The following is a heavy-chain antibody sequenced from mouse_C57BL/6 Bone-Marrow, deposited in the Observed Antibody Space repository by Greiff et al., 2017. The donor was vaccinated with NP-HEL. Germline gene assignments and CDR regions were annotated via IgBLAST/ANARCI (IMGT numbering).Heavy chain of an antibody. D-gene: IGHD2-4*01. CDR2: ISSGSSTI. J-gene: IGHJ4*01. CDR1: GFTFSDYG. CDR3: ARRLRRGAMDY. Sequence: EVKLVESGGGLVKPGGSLKLSCAASGFTFSDYGMHWVRQAPEKGLEWVAYISSGSSTIYYADTVKGRFTISRDNAKTTLFLQMTSLRSEDTAMYYCARRLRRGAMDYWGQGTSVTVSS. V-gene: IGHV5-17*01.